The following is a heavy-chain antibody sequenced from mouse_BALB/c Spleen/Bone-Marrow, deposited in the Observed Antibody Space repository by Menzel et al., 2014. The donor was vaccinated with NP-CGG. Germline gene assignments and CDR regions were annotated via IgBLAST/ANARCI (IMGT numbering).Heavy chain of an antibody. J-gene: IGHJ2*01. CDR1: GFTFSSYA. V-gene: IGHV5-6-5*01. CDR2: TISGGST. D-gene: IGHD1-2*01. Sequence: EVKLVESGGGLVEPGGSLKLSCAASGFTFSSYAMSWVRQTPEKRLEWVASTISGGSTYYPDSVKGRFTISRDNARNILYLQMSSLRSEDTAMYYCARGGYYYFDSWGQGTTLTVSS. CDR3: ARGGYYYFDS.